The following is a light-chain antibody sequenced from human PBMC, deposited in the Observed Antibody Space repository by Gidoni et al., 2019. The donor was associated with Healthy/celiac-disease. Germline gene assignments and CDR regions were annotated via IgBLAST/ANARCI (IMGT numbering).Light chain of an antibody. V-gene: IGLV3-1*01. CDR2: QDS. J-gene: IGLJ2*01. CDR1: KLGDKY. Sequence: SYELTQPPSVSVSQGQKASITGSGDKLGDKYACWYQQKPGQSPVLVIYQDSKRPSGIPERFSGSNSGNTATLTISGTQAMDEADYYCQAWDSSTYVVFGGGTKLTVL. CDR3: QAWDSSTYVV.